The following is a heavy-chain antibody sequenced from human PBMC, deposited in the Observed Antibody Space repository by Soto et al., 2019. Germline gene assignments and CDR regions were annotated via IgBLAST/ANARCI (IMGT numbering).Heavy chain of an antibody. J-gene: IGHJ5*02. CDR2: ISAYNGNT. V-gene: IGHV1-18*01. CDR1: GYTFTSYG. D-gene: IGHD2-8*01. CDR3: ARDRYCTNGGCYSWVPPPHHLFDP. Sequence: ASVKVSCKASGYTFTSYGISWVRQAPGQGLEWMGWISAYNGNTNYAQKLQGRVTMTTDTSTSTAYMELRSLRSDDTAVYYCARDRYCTNGGCYSWVPPPHHLFDPWGQGTLVTVSS.